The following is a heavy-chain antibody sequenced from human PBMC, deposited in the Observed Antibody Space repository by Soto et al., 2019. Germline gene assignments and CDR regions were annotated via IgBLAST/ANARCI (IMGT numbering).Heavy chain of an antibody. CDR1: GGTFSSYA. CDR2: IIPIFGTA. V-gene: IGHV1-69*13. J-gene: IGHJ4*02. D-gene: IGHD3-16*01. CDR3: AREGDMLVYFDY. Sequence: ASVKVSCKASGGTFSSYAISWVRQAPGQGLEWMGGIIPIFGTANYAQKFQGRVTITADESTSTAYMELSSLRSEDTAMYYCAREGDMLVYFDYWGQGTLVTVSS.